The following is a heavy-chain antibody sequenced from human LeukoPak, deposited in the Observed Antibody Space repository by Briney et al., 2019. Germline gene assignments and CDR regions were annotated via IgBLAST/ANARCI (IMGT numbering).Heavy chain of an antibody. Sequence: GGSLRLSCAASGFTVSSNYMNWVRQAPGKGLEWVSYIDSSSTIYYADSVKGRFTISRDNAKNSLYLQLNSLRAEDTAVYYCARGPYDYGEYIDYWGQGTLVTVSS. V-gene: IGHV3-69-1*01. CDR2: IDSSSTI. J-gene: IGHJ4*02. CDR1: GFTVSSNY. CDR3: ARGPYDYGEYIDY. D-gene: IGHD4-17*01.